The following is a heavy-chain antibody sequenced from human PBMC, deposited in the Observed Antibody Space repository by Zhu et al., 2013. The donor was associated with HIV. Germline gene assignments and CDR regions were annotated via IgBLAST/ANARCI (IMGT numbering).Heavy chain of an antibody. D-gene: IGHD3-10*01. CDR1: GGSISSGNW. V-gene: IGHV4-4*02. Sequence: QVQLQESGPGLVKPSGTLSLTCAVSGGSISSGNWWNWVRQPPGKGLEWIGKIYHSGTTNYNPSLKSRVTISVDKSENQFSLKLSSVTAADTAVYYCARDISYGEVRSGSYFSYFDYWGQGTLVTVSS. CDR2: IYHSGTT. CDR3: ARDISYGEVRSGSYFSYFDY. J-gene: IGHJ4*02.